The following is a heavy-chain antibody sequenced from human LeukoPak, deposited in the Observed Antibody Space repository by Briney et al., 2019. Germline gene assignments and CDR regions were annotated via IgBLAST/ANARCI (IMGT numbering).Heavy chain of an antibody. D-gene: IGHD2-15*01. Sequence: GGSLRLSCAASGFTFSVTAMSWVRQAPGKGLQWVSGISGGSGSTYYADSVKGRFTISRDNPKNTLYLQMNTLRAEDTAVYYCAKVRTYCSGGTCYSHHFDGMDVWGQGTTVTVSS. CDR3: AKVRTYCSGGTCYSHHFDGMDV. CDR1: GFTFSVTA. J-gene: IGHJ6*02. V-gene: IGHV3-23*01. CDR2: ISGGSGST.